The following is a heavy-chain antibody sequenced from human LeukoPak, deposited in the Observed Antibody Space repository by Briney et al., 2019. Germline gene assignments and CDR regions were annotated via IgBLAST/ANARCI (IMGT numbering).Heavy chain of an antibody. J-gene: IGHJ4*02. V-gene: IGHV4-4*07. CDR2: IYTGGNT. CDR3: ARFSEYSHSSVHYLDY. Sequence: SETLSLTCTVSSGSISSYYWNWIRQPAGRGLEWIGRIYTGGNTNSNPSLKSRVTMSVDTSRNQFFLRLSSVTAADTAVYYCARFSEYSHSSVHYLDYWGQGTLVSVSS. D-gene: IGHD3-22*01. CDR1: SGSISSYY.